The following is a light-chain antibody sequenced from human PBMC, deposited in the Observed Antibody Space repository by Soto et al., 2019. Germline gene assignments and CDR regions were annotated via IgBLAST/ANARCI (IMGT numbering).Light chain of an antibody. CDR2: DVT. V-gene: IGLV2-11*01. CDR3: SSFTSRFTFV. CDR1: SSDVGGYNC. J-gene: IGLJ1*01. Sequence: QSALTQPRSVSGSPGQSVTISCTGTSSDVGGYNCVSWYQQHPGKAPQLIIYDVTQRPSGVPDRFSGSKSGNTASLTTSGLQAEDEADYYCSSFTSRFTFVFGTGTKVTVL.